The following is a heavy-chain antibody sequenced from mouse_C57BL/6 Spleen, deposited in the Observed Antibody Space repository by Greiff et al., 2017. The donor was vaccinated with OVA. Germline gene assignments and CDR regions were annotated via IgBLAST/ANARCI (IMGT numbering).Heavy chain of an antibody. CDR1: GYTFTDYY. Sequence: VQLQQSGPELVKPGASVKISCKASGYTFTDYYMNWVKQSHGKSLEWIGDINPNNGGTSYNQKFKGKATLTVDKSSSTAYMELRSLTSEDSAVYYCARSGYYGSSPYYFDYWGQGTTLTVSS. CDR2: INPNNGGT. J-gene: IGHJ2*01. CDR3: ARSGYYGSSPYYFDY. D-gene: IGHD1-1*01. V-gene: IGHV1-26*01.